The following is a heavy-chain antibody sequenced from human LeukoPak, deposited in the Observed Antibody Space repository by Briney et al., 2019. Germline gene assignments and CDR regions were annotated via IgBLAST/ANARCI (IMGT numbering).Heavy chain of an antibody. D-gene: IGHD3-22*01. V-gene: IGHV1-69*01. J-gene: IGHJ4*02. Sequence: SVKVSCKASGGTFSSYAISWVRQAPGQGLEWMGGSIPIFGTANYAQKFQGRVTITADESTSTPYMELSSLISEDKAVYYCARVRSSGYDFDCWGQGTLVTVSS. CDR2: SIPIFGTA. CDR3: ARVRSSGYDFDC. CDR1: GGTFSSYA.